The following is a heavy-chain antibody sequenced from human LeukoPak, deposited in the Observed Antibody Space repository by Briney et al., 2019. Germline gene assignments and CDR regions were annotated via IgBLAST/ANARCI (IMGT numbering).Heavy chain of an antibody. Sequence: SETLSLTCTVSDGSINSFSWNWIRQPAGKGLEWIGRIYTSGSTNYNPSLKSRVTISVDTSKNQFSLRLSSVTAADTAVYYCARVVVAGHFDYWGQGTLVTVSS. CDR3: ARVVVAGHFDY. J-gene: IGHJ4*02. CDR1: DGSINSFS. V-gene: IGHV4-4*07. D-gene: IGHD2-15*01. CDR2: IYTSGST.